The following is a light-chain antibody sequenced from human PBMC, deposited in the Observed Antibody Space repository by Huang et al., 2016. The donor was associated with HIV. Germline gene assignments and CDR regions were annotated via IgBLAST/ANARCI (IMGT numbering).Light chain of an antibody. CDR1: QSISSF. CDR3: QQTATVPLT. J-gene: IGKJ4*01. CDR2: AAS. V-gene: IGKV1-39*01. Sequence: DIQMTQSPFSLSASMGDRVTITCRASQSISSFLNWYQQKSGKAPKLLVYAASNLQNGVSSIFRGVGSVTDFTLTIKNLQPEDFATYYCQQTATVPLTFGGGTKVEIK.